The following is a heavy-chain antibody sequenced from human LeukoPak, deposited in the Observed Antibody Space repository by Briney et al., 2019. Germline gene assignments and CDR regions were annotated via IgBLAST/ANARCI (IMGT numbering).Heavy chain of an antibody. J-gene: IGHJ4*02. Sequence: PSETLSLTCAVYGGSFSGYYWSWVRQPPGKGLEWIGEINHSGSTNYNPSLKSRVTISVDTSKNQFSLKLSSVTAADTAVYYCARPSYSSGWYGPNYYFDYWGQGTLVTVSS. CDR1: GGSFSGYY. CDR3: ARPSYSSGWYGPNYYFDY. CDR2: INHSGST. D-gene: IGHD6-19*01. V-gene: IGHV4-34*01.